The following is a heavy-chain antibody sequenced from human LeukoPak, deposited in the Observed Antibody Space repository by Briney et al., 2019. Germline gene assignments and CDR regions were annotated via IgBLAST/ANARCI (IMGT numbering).Heavy chain of an antibody. J-gene: IGHJ4*02. D-gene: IGHD1-26*01. Sequence: GGSLGLSCAASGFTFSSYSMNWVRQAPGKGLEWVSSISSSSSYIYYADSVKGRFTISRDNAKNSLYLQMNSLRAEDTAVYYCARGTGPFVGATGHFDYWGQGTLVTVSS. CDR1: GFTFSSYS. V-gene: IGHV3-21*01. CDR3: ARGTGPFVGATGHFDY. CDR2: ISSSSSYI.